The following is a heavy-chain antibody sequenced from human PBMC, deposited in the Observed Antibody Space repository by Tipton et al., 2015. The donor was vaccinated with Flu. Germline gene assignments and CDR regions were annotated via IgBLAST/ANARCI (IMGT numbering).Heavy chain of an antibody. V-gene: IGHV3-11*04. J-gene: IGHJ6*02. CDR1: GYSISSGYY. CDR3: ARDERIAAPNYYYYGMDV. D-gene: IGHD6-13*01. Sequence: GLVKPSETLSLTCGVSGYSISSGYYWGWIRQPPGKGLEWVSYISSSGDTIYYADSVKGRFTISRDNAKHSLYLQMNSLRAEDTAVYYCARDERIAAPNYYYYGMDVWDQGP. CDR2: ISSSGDTI.